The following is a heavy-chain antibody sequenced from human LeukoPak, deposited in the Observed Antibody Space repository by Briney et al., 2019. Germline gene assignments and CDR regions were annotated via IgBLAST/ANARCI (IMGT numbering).Heavy chain of an antibody. Sequence: GGSLRLSCAASGFTFSSYAMHWVRQAPGKGLEWVSTIYDDNTYYADSVKGRFAISTDNSKNTLYLQMNSLRVEDTAVYFCAARKVRGVWFYLDYWGQGTLVTVSS. CDR3: AARKVRGVWFYLDY. J-gene: IGHJ4*02. V-gene: IGHV3-23*01. CDR2: IYDDNT. CDR1: GFTFSSYA. D-gene: IGHD3-10*01.